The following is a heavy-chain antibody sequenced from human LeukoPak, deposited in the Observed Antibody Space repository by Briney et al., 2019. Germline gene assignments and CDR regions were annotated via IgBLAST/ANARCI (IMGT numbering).Heavy chain of an antibody. J-gene: IGHJ4*02. CDR2: INPNSGGT. V-gene: IGHV1-2*02. CDR1: GYTFTGYY. CDR3: ARDGTFFSSQLDY. Sequence: ASVKVSCKASGYTFTGYYMHWVRQAPGQGLEWMGWINPNSGGTNYAQKFQGRVTMTRDTSISTAYMELRSLRSDDTAVYYCARDGTFFSSQLDYWGQGTLVTVSS. D-gene: IGHD2-2*01.